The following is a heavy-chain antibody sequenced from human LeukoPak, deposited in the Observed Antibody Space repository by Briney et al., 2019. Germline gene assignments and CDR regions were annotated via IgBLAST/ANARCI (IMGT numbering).Heavy chain of an antibody. Sequence: PSETLSLTCTVSGGSISSGDYYWSWIRQPPGKGLEWLRYIYYSGSTYYNPSLKSRVTISVDTSKNQFSLKLSSVTAADTAVYYCARDTTVTTSQAFDIWGQGTMVTVSS. V-gene: IGHV4-30-4*01. CDR1: GGSISSGDYY. J-gene: IGHJ3*02. D-gene: IGHD4-11*01. CDR2: IYYSGST. CDR3: ARDTTVTTSQAFDI.